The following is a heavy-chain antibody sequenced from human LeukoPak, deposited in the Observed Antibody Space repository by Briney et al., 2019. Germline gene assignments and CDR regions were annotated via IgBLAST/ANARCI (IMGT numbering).Heavy chain of an antibody. D-gene: IGHD3-22*01. Sequence: GGSLRLSCAASGFTFSRLAMTWVRQAPGKGLEWVLTISSSGSYYADPVKGRFIISRDNSRNTLDLQMNSLRAEDTAVYYCAKDHESDGYPCLDHWGQGALVVVSS. CDR3: AKDHESDGYPCLDH. CDR2: ISSSGS. V-gene: IGHV3-23*01. J-gene: IGHJ4*02. CDR1: GFTFSRLA.